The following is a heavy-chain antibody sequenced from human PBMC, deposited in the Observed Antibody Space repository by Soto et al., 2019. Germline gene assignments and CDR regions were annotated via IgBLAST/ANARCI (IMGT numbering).Heavy chain of an antibody. CDR3: ASGGAFDY. Sequence: QVQLQESGPGLVKPSQTLSLTCTVSGGSISSGDYYWSWIRQPPGKGLEWIGYIYYSGSTYYNPSLKSRVTISVDAPMNQFCLKLRAVSAAGPAVYCCASGGAFDYWGQGTLV. D-gene: IGHD3-16*01. J-gene: IGHJ4*02. V-gene: IGHV4-30-4*01. CDR1: GGSISSGDYY. CDR2: IYYSGST.